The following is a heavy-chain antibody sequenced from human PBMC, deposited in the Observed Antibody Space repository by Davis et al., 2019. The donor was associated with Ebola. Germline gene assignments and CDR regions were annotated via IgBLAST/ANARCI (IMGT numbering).Heavy chain of an antibody. CDR2: IIPILGIA. J-gene: IGHJ3*02. V-gene: IGHV1-69*10. D-gene: IGHD2-2*01. CDR1: GGTFSSYA. Sequence: SVKVSCKASGGTFSSYAISWVRQAPGQGLEWMGGIIPILGIANYAQKFQGRVTITADKSTSTAYMELSSLRSEDTAVYYCASSQTYCSSTSCYPRSFDIWGQGTMVTVSS. CDR3: ASSQTYCSSTSCYPRSFDI.